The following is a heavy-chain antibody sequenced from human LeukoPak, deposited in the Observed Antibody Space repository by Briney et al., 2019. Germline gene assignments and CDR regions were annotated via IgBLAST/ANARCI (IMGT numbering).Heavy chain of an antibody. CDR3: ARTPPSGSYYNV. J-gene: IGHJ4*02. CDR1: GGSISSSSYY. D-gene: IGHD3-10*01. V-gene: IGHV4-39*07. CDR2: IYYSGST. Sequence: PSETLSLTCTVSGGSISSSSYYWGWIRQPPGKGLEWIGSIYYSGSTYYNPSLKSRVTISVDTSKNQFSLELSSVTAADTAVYYCARTPPSGSYYNVWGQGTLVTVSS.